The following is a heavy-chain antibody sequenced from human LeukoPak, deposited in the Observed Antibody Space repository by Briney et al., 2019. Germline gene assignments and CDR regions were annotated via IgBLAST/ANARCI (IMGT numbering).Heavy chain of an antibody. CDR1: GFTFSSYA. J-gene: IGHJ4*02. Sequence: PGGSLRLSCAASGFTFSSYAMSWVRQAPGKGLEWVSAISGSGGSTYYADSVKGRFTISRDNSKNTLYLQMNSLRAEDTAVYYCARAPVGYGNLYYFDYWGQGTLVTVSS. CDR3: ARAPVGYGNLYYFDY. CDR2: ISGSGGST. V-gene: IGHV3-23*01. D-gene: IGHD1-1*01.